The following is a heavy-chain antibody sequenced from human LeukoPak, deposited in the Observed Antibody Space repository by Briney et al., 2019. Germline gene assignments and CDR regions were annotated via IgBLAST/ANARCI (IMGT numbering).Heavy chain of an antibody. CDR1: GYTFTDYY. CDR3: AASSYYDYVWGSYREYYFDY. CDR2: VDPEDGET. J-gene: IGHJ4*02. Sequence: ASVKVSCKVSGYTFTDYYMHWVQQAPGIGLEWMGLVDPEDGETIYAEKFQGRVTITADTSTDTAYMELSSLRSEDTAVYYCAASSYYDYVWGSYREYYFDYWGQGTLVTVSS. V-gene: IGHV1-69-2*01. D-gene: IGHD3-16*02.